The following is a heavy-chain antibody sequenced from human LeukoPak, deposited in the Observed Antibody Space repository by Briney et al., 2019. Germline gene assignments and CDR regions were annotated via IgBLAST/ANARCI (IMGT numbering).Heavy chain of an antibody. J-gene: IGHJ4*02. D-gene: IGHD3-10*01. Sequence: GGPLRLSCAASGFTFSSYAMHWVRQAPGKGLEWVAVISYDGSNKYYADSVKGRFTISRDNSKNTLYLQMNSLRAEDTAVYYCARDRAYRITMVRGVLDYWGQGTLVTVSS. V-gene: IGHV3-30*04. CDR3: ARDRAYRITMVRGVLDY. CDR1: GFTFSSYA. CDR2: ISYDGSNK.